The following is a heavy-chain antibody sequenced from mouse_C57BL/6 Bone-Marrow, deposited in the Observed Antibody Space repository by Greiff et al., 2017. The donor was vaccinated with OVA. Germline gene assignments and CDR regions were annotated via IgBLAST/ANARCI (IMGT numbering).Heavy chain of an antibody. CDR2: ISSGGSYT. CDR1: GFTFSSYG. V-gene: IGHV5-6*01. CDR3: ARHEYWYFDV. Sequence: EVQRVESGGDLVKPGGSLKLSCAASGFTFSSYGMSWVRQTPDKRLEWVATISSGGSYTYDPDSVKGRFTISRDNAKNTLYLQMSSLKSEDTAMYYCARHEYWYFDVWGTGTTVTVSS. J-gene: IGHJ1*03.